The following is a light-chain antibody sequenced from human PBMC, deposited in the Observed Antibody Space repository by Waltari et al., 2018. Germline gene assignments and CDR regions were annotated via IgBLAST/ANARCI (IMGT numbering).Light chain of an antibody. CDR2: DDN. CDR3: CSYAGSYTWV. Sequence: QSALTQPASVSGSPGQSITIACTGTSSDVGNFNLASWYQQYPGKGPKVMIYDDNRRPSGVSDRFSGSKSGHTASLTISGVQAEDEADYYCCSYAGSYTWVFGGGTKLTVL. J-gene: IGLJ3*02. CDR1: SSDVGNFNL. V-gene: IGLV2-23*01.